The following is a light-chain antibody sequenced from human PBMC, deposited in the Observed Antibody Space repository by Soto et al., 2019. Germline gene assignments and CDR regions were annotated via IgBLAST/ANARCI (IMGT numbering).Light chain of an antibody. J-gene: IGLJ3*02. Sequence: QSVLTQQPSAAGTPGQNVTISCSGRFSNIGSNFIYWYQQLPGTAPKLLIYRNNERPSGVPDRFSASKSGTSASLAISGLRSEDEADYHCAAWDYSLSGVVFGGGTKVTVL. CDR2: RNN. CDR1: FSNIGSNF. V-gene: IGLV1-47*01. CDR3: AAWDYSLSGVV.